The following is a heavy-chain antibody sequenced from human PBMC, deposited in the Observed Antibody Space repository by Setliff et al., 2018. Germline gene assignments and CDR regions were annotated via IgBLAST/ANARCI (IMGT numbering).Heavy chain of an antibody. CDR2: IDSDGSGI. CDR1: GFNFNSSW. J-gene: IGHJ4*02. Sequence: GASLRLSCTASGFNFNSSWMHWVRQGPGKGLVWVSRIDSDGSGISYADIVKGRFTISRDNAKNTRYLQMNSLRPEDAAVYFCATYSASHHAADKWGQGTLVTVSS. CDR3: ATYSASHHAADK. V-gene: IGHV3-74*01. D-gene: IGHD3-16*01.